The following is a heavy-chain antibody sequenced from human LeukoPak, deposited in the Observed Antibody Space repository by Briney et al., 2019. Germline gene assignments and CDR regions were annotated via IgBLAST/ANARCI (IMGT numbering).Heavy chain of an antibody. D-gene: IGHD6-13*01. Sequence: GGSLRLSCAASGFTFSSYAMSWVRQAPGKGLEWVSGISGSGGSTYYADSVKGRFTISRDNSKNTLYLQMNSLRAEDTAVYYCARDSSSSWFVINYFDYWGQGTLVTVSS. CDR2: ISGSGGST. J-gene: IGHJ4*02. CDR3: ARDSSSSWFVINYFDY. V-gene: IGHV3-23*01. CDR1: GFTFSSYA.